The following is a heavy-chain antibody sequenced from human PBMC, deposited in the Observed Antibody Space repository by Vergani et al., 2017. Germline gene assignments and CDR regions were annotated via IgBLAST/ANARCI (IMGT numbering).Heavy chain of an antibody. V-gene: IGHV4-59*01. Sequence: QVQLQESGPGLVKPSETLSLTYTVSGGSISSYYWSWIRQPPGKGLEWIGYIYYSGSTNYNPSLKSRVTISVDTSKNQFSLKLSSVTAADTAVYYCARDANGWNWFDPWGQGTLVTVSS. J-gene: IGHJ5*02. CDR1: GGSISSYY. CDR2: IYYSGST. D-gene: IGHD2-15*01. CDR3: ARDANGWNWFDP.